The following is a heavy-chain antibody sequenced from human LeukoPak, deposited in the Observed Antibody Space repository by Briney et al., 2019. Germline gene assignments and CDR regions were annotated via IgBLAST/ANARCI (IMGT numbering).Heavy chain of an antibody. CDR3: AKDLNYRGSGRAEDH. V-gene: IGHV3-23*01. J-gene: IGHJ4*02. Sequence: GGSLRLSCAAPGFTFSNYAMSWVRQAPGKGLEWVSSISDDGDYTYYRDSVQGRFTILRDNSKNTLYVQMNSLRVEDTAIYYCAKDLNYRGSGRAEDHWGQGALVTVSS. D-gene: IGHD3-10*01. CDR2: ISDDGDYT. CDR1: GFTFSNYA.